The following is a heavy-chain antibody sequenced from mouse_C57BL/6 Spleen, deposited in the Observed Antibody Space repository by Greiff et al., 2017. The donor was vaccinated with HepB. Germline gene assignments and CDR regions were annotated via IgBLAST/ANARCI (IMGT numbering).Heavy chain of an antibody. D-gene: IGHD2-2*01. V-gene: IGHV1-69*01. Sequence: QVQLQQPGAELVMPGASVKLSCKASGYTFTSYWMHWVKQRPGQGLEWIGEIDPSDSYTNYNQKFKGKSTLTVDKSSSTAYMQLSSLTSENSAVYDCAIGAGYPAWFAYWGQGTLVTVSA. CDR2: IDPSDSYT. J-gene: IGHJ3*01. CDR3: AIGAGYPAWFAY. CDR1: GYTFTSYW.